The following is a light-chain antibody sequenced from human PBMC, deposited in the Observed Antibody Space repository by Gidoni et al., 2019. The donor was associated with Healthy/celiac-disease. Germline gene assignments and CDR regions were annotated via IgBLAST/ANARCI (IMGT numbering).Light chain of an antibody. V-gene: IGKV1-39*01. CDR3: QQSYSTRWFT. Sequence: DIQMTQSPSYLSASVGDRVTITCRASQSISSYLNWYQQKPGKAPKLLIYAASSLQSGVPSRFSGSGSGTDFTLTISSLQPEDFATYYCQQSYSTRWFTFGPGTKVDIK. CDR1: QSISSY. CDR2: AAS. J-gene: IGKJ3*01.